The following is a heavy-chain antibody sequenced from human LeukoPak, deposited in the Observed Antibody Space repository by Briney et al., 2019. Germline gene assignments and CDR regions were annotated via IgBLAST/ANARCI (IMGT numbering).Heavy chain of an antibody. V-gene: IGHV3-48*01. Sequence: GGSLRLSCAASGFTFSSYSMTWVRQAPGKGLEWVSSISSSSSTIYYAESVKGRFTISRDNAKNSLYLQMNSLRAEDTAVYYCARFKEWFQLTNFDYWGQGTLVTVSS. CDR3: ARFKEWFQLTNFDY. J-gene: IGHJ4*02. CDR2: ISSSSSTI. CDR1: GFTFSSYS. D-gene: IGHD3-3*01.